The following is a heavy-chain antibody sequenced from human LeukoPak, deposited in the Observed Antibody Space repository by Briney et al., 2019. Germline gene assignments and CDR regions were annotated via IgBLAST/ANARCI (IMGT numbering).Heavy chain of an antibody. CDR3: ARRRDSGSLQHFDY. Sequence: GGSLRLSCAASGFTVSSNYMSWVRQAPGKGLEWVSYISSSGSTIYYADSVKGRFTISRDNAKNSLYLQMNSLRAEDTAVYYCARRRDSGSLQHFDYWGQGTLVTVSS. D-gene: IGHD1-26*01. J-gene: IGHJ4*02. CDR1: GFTVSSNY. CDR2: ISSSGSTI. V-gene: IGHV3-11*01.